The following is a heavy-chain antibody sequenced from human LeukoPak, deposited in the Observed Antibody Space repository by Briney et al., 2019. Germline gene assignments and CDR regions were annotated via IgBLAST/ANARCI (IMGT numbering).Heavy chain of an antibody. CDR3: ARARNYYDSSDYYYEGDAFDI. V-gene: IGHV4-59*01. CDR1: GGSISSYY. J-gene: IGHJ3*02. CDR2: IYYSGST. Sequence: SEALSLTCTVSGGSISSYYWSWIRPPPGKGLECIGFIYYSGSTNYNPSLKSRVTISVDTSKNQFSLKLSSVTAADTAVYYCARARNYYDSSDYYYEGDAFDIWGQGTMVTVSS. D-gene: IGHD3-22*01.